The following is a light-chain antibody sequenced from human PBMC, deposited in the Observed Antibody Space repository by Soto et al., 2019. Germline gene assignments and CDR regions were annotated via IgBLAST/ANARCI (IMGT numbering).Light chain of an antibody. CDR2: TAS. CDR3: QQADSFPPT. Sequence: DIQMTQSPSSVSASVGDRVTITCRASQSINSWLAWYQQKPGKAPKLLIYTASNLQSGVPSRFSGSGSGTDFTLTISSLQPEDFASYYCQQADSFPPTFGQGTKLEIK. CDR1: QSINSW. V-gene: IGKV1D-12*01. J-gene: IGKJ2*01.